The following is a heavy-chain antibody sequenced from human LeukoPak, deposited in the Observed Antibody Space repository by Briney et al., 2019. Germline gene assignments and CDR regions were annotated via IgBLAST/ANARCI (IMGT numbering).Heavy chain of an antibody. Sequence: GGSLRLSCAASGFTFSSYEMNWVRQAPGKGLEWVSYISSSGSIIYYADSVKGRFTISRDNAKNTLYLQMNSLRAEDTAVYYCARARDNYDISGFSALDYWGQGTLATVSS. CDR2: ISSSGSII. CDR3: ARARDNYDISGFSALDY. D-gene: IGHD3-22*01. V-gene: IGHV3-48*03. CDR1: GFTFSSYE. J-gene: IGHJ4*02.